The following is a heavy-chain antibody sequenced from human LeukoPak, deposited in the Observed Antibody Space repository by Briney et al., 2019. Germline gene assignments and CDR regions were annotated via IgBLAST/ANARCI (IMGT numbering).Heavy chain of an antibody. J-gene: IGHJ4*02. Sequence: GESLKISCKGSGYSFASYWIGWVRQMPGKGLEWMGIIYPGDSDTRYSPSFQGQVTISADKSISTAYLQWSSLKASDTAMYYCARWAGSYGHTYYFDYWGQGTLVTVSS. CDR2: IYPGDSDT. D-gene: IGHD5-18*01. V-gene: IGHV5-51*01. CDR1: GYSFASYW. CDR3: ARWAGSYGHTYYFDY.